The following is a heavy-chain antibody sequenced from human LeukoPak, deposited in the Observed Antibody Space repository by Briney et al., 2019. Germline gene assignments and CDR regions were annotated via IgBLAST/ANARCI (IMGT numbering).Heavy chain of an antibody. CDR2: INPNSGGT. CDR3: ASRVVPAQRVPRAAFDI. V-gene: IGHV1-2*06. J-gene: IGHJ3*02. Sequence: ASVKVSCKASGYTFTGYYMHWVRQAPGQGLEWMGRINPNSGGTNYAQKFQGRVTMTRDTSISTAYMELSRLRSDDTAVYYCASRVVPAQRVPRAAFDIWGQGTMVTVSS. CDR1: GYTFTGYY. D-gene: IGHD2-2*01.